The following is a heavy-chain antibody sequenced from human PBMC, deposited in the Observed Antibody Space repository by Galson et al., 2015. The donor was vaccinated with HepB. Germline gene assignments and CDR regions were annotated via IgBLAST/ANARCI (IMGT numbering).Heavy chain of an antibody. J-gene: IGHJ6*02. CDR2: ISYDGSNE. Sequence: SLRLSCAASGFTFSNYGMHWVRQTPGKGLEWVAVISYDGSNEDYADSVKGRFTISRDNSKNTLYLQMNSLRTEDTAVYYCAKDLDCSSTTCYGGDYYYHYGMDVWGQGTTVTVSS. V-gene: IGHV3-30*18. D-gene: IGHD2-2*01. CDR3: AKDLDCSSTTCYGGDYYYHYGMDV. CDR1: GFTFSNYG.